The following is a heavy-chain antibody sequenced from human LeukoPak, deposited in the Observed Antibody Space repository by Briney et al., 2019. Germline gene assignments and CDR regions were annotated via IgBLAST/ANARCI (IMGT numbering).Heavy chain of an antibody. CDR1: GYTLTELS. V-gene: IGHV1-24*01. CDR2: FDPEDGET. D-gene: IGHD3-22*01. CDR3: ATLYYYDSSGSY. J-gene: IGHJ4*02. Sequence: ASVKVSCKVSGYTLTELSMHWVRQAPGKGLEWMGGFDPEDGETIYAQKFQGRVTMTEDTSTDTAYMELSSLRSEDTAVYYCATLYYYDSSGSYWGQGTLVTVSS.